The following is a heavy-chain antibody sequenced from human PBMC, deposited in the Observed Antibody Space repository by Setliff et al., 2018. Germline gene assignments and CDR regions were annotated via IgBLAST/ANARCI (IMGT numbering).Heavy chain of an antibody. J-gene: IGHJ4*02. CDR3: ARRTEYYNFWSGYYDY. CDR2: IYTSGST. D-gene: IGHD3-3*01. V-gene: IGHV4-61*02. Sequence: SETLSLTCTVSGGSISSGSYYWSWIRQPAGKGLEWIGRIYTSGSTNYNPSLKSRVTISVDTSKNQFSLKLSSVTAAETAVYYCARRTEYYNFWSGYYDYWGQGTLVTVSS. CDR1: GGSISSGSYY.